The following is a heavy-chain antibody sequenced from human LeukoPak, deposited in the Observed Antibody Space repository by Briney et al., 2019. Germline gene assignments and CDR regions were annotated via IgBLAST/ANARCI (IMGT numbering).Heavy chain of an antibody. CDR2: IKEDGSEK. J-gene: IGHJ4*02. D-gene: IGHD4-11*01. CDR3: ARRYMTTSAEDFDY. V-gene: IGHV3-7*01. CDR1: GFTFSSYW. Sequence: GGSLRLSCAASGFTFSSYWMSWVRQAPGKGLEWVANIKEDGSEKYYVDSVKGRFTISRDNAKNSLYLQMNSLRAEDAAVYYCARRYMTTSAEDFDYWGQGTLVTVSS.